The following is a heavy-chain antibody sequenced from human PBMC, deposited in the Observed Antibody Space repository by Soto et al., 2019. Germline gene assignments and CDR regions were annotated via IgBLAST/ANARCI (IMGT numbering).Heavy chain of an antibody. Sequence: GGSLRLSCAASGFTFSSYAMSWVRQAPGKGLEWVSAISGSGGSTYYADSVKGRFTISRDNSKNTLYLQMNSLRAEDTAVYYCAKDSTRTYYYDSSGYSDYWGQGTLVTVSS. CDR2: ISGSGGST. CDR1: GFTFSSYA. J-gene: IGHJ4*02. CDR3: AKDSTRTYYYDSSGYSDY. D-gene: IGHD3-22*01. V-gene: IGHV3-23*01.